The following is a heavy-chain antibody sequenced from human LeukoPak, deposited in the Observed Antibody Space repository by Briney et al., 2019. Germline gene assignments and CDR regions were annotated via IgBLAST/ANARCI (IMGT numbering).Heavy chain of an antibody. J-gene: IGHJ6*03. V-gene: IGHV3-11*01. Sequence: GGSLRLSCTASGFTFRDYYVTWIRQAPGKGLEWGSYIRSTGSSTAYADSVKGRFAISRDNAKNSLYLQMNGLRVEDTAVYYCAKDRRLGSYYYYYMDVWGKGTTVTISS. D-gene: IGHD7-27*01. CDR3: AKDRRLGSYYYYYMDV. CDR2: IRSTGSST. CDR1: GFTFRDYY.